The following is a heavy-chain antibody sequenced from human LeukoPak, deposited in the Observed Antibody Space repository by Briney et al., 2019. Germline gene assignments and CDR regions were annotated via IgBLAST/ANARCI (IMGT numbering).Heavy chain of an antibody. CDR2: ISYDGSNK. J-gene: IGHJ3*02. CDR1: GFTFSSYA. D-gene: IGHD2-2*01. CDR3: AKVAYCSSTTCYDGVAFDI. V-gene: IGHV3-30*04. Sequence: GRSLRLSCAASGFTFSSYAMHWVRQAPGKGLEWVAVISYDGSNKYYADSVKGRFTISRDNSKNTLYLQMNSLRAEDTAVYYCAKVAYCSSTTCYDGVAFDIWGQGTMVTVSS.